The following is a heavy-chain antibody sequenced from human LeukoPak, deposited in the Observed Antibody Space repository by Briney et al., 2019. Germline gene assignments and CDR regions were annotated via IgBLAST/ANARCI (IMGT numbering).Heavy chain of an antibody. CDR2: ILYSGST. J-gene: IGHJ4*02. CDR3: ARDKSSDY. D-gene: IGHD6-6*01. CDR1: GGSISNHY. Sequence: SETLSLTCTVSGGSISNHYWNWLRQPPGKGLEWIGYILYSGSTNYNPSLQSRVTISIDTSRNQFSLELRSVTAADTAVYYCARDKSSDYWGQGTLVTVSS. V-gene: IGHV4-59*11.